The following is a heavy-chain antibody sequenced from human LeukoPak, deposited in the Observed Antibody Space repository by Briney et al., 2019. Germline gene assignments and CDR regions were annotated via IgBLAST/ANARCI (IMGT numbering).Heavy chain of an antibody. Sequence: ASVTVSCKASGYTFTGYYMHWVRQAPGQGLEWMGWINPNSGGTNYAQKFQGRVTMTRDTSISTAYMELSRLRSDDTAVYYCARRASVGRVRRGTMVRGVTSSDYYYYYMDVWGKGTTVTISS. CDR2: INPNSGGT. J-gene: IGHJ6*03. D-gene: IGHD3-10*01. CDR3: ARRASVGRVRRGTMVRGVTSSDYYYYYMDV. CDR1: GYTFTGYY. V-gene: IGHV1-2*02.